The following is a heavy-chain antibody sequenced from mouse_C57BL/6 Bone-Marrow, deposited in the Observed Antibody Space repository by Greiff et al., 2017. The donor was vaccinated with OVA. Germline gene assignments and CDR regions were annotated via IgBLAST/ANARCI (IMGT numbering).Heavy chain of an antibody. Sequence: EVMLVESGGGLVQSGRSLRLSCATSGFTFSDFYMEWVRQAPGKGLEWIAASRNKANEYPTEYSASVKGRFIVSRDTSQSILYLQMNALRAEDTAIYYCARDAVYYGYSYAMDYWGQGTSVTVSS. D-gene: IGHD2-2*01. CDR1: GFTFSDFY. CDR2: SRNKANEYPT. J-gene: IGHJ4*01. CDR3: ARDAVYYGYSYAMDY. V-gene: IGHV7-1*01.